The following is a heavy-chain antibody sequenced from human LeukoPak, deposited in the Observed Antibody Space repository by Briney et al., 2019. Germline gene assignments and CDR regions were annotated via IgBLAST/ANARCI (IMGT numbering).Heavy chain of an antibody. CDR1: GYTFSTHG. CDR3: ARLYDFRSGYYPHFDY. V-gene: IGHV1-18*01. D-gene: IGHD3-3*01. Sequence: ASVKVSCTASGYTFSTHGISWVRQAPGQGLEWMGWISGNNGNTHYAQKIQGRVTMTTDTSTSTAYMELRSLGSDDTAVYYCARLYDFRSGYYPHFDYWGQGTLVTVSS. J-gene: IGHJ4*02. CDR2: ISGNNGNT.